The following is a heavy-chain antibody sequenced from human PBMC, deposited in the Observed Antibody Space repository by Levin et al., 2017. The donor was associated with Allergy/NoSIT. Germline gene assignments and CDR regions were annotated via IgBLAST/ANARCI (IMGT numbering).Heavy chain of an antibody. V-gene: IGHV4-4*07. D-gene: IGHD1-26*01. CDR1: GGSISTHS. CDR2: INSDGST. J-gene: IGHJ4*02. Sequence: SETLSLTCTVSGGSISTHSWSWIRQPAGKGVEWIGRINSDGSTNYNPSLKSRVTMSGDTSKNQFSLKLTSVTAADTAVYYCARRVVGATNYFDYWGQGTLVTVSS. CDR3: ARRVVGATNYFDY.